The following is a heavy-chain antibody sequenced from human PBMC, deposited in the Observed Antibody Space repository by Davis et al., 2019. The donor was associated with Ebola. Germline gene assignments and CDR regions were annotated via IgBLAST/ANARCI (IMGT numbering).Heavy chain of an antibody. Sequence: PSETLSLTCTVSGGSSTGYYWSWNRQSPGKGLEWIGYTYSIGSTNYNPSLKGRVTLSLDTSKNQLSLRLPSVTDADTAGYYCARDPHGAYGLSGYYYGFDVWGQGTTVTVSS. V-gene: IGHV4-59*01. J-gene: IGHJ6*02. CDR2: TYSIGST. D-gene: IGHD4-17*01. CDR1: GGSSTGYY. CDR3: ARDPHGAYGLSGYYYGFDV.